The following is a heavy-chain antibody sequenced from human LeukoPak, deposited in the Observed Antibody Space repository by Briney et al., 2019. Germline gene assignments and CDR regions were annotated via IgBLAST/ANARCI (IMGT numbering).Heavy chain of an antibody. CDR2: ISGSGGST. D-gene: IGHD6-19*01. CDR1: GFTFSNYG. V-gene: IGHV3-23*01. J-gene: IGHJ4*02. Sequence: PGRSLRLSCAASGFTFSNYGMDWVRQAPGKGLEWVSAISGSGGSTYYADSVKGRFTISRDNSKNTLYLQMNSLRAEDTAVYYCARGRAVAGYFDYWGQGTLVTVSS. CDR3: ARGRAVAGYFDY.